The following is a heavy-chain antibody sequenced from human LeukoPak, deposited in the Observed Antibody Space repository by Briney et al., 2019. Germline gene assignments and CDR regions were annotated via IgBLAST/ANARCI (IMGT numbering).Heavy chain of an antibody. CDR3: ASLPQRVVGDGPFDY. CDR2: IRNDESDK. D-gene: IGHD1-26*01. CDR1: GFTFSSYG. V-gene: IGHV3-30*02. Sequence: GGSLRLSCAASGFTFSSYGMHWVRQAPGKGLEWVAFIRNDESDKYYGGSVKGRFTVSRDNSKNTLYLQMNSLRAEDTAVYYCASLPQRVVGDGPFDYWGQGTLVTVSS. J-gene: IGHJ4*02.